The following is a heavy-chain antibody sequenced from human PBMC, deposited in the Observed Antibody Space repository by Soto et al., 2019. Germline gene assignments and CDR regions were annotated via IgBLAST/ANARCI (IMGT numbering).Heavy chain of an antibody. CDR3: ARDTSNSFDY. CDR2: ISPHNGNT. D-gene: IGHD2-2*01. Sequence: HVQLVQSGGELKKPGASVKVSCNTSGYTFNTYFITWVRQAPGQGLVWMGWISPHNGNTNYAEKFQGRVTMTTDTITKTAYMELRNLRFDDTAVYYCARDTSNSFDYWGQGTLVTVSS. J-gene: IGHJ4*02. CDR1: GYTFNTYF. V-gene: IGHV1-18*01.